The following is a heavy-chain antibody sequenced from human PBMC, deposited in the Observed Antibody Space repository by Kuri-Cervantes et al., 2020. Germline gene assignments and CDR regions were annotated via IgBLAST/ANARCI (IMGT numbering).Heavy chain of an antibody. V-gene: IGHV4-39*07. CDR2: IFYGGHT. CDR1: GGSISSSGFL. Sequence: GSLRLSCTVAGGSISSSGFLWGWIRQSPGKGLEWIGSIFYGGHTYYKPSLKSRVTIPVDKSKNQFSLKLRSVTAADTAVYYCARGGSYLDFDYWGQGTLVTVSS. CDR3: ARGGSYLDFDY. D-gene: IGHD1-26*01. J-gene: IGHJ4*02.